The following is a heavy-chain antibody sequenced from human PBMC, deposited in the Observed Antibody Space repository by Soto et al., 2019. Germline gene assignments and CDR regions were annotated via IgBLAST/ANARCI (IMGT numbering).Heavy chain of an antibody. D-gene: IGHD3-3*01. CDR3: ARDSPAYDFWSGYPTLYYYYGMDV. J-gene: IGHJ6*02. V-gene: IGHV1-18*01. CDR2: ISAYNGNT. CDR1: GYTFTSYG. Sequence: ASVKVSCKASGYTFTSYGISWVRPAPGQGLEWMGWISAYNGNTNYAQKLQGRVTMTTDTSTSTAYMELRSLRSDDTAVYYCARDSPAYDFWSGYPTLYYYYGMDVWGQGTTVTVSS.